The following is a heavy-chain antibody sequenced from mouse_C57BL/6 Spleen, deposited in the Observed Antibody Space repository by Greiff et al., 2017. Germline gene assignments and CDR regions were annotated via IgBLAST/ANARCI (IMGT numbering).Heavy chain of an antibody. J-gene: IGHJ2*01. CDR1: GYTFTSYW. D-gene: IGHD1-1*01. CDR2: IYPSDSET. CDR3: ARSHGSSLDY. Sequence: QVQLQQPGAELVRPGSSVKLSCKASGYTFTSYWMDWVKQRPGQGLEWIGNIYPSDSETHYNQKFKDKATLTVDKSASTAYMQLSSLTSEDSAVYYCARSHGSSLDYWGQGTTLTVSS. V-gene: IGHV1-61*01.